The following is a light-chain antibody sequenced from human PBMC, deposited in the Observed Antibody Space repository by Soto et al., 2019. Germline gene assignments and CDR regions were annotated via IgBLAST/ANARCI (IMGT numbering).Light chain of an antibody. V-gene: IGLV2-14*03. Sequence: QSVLTQPASVSGSPGQSIAISCTGTSSDVGSYNSVSWYQQYPGKAHKLMIHDVNNRPSGISDSLSGSKSGNTASLTISGLQAEDEADYYCSSFTSSTSYVFGTGTKVTVL. CDR2: DVN. J-gene: IGLJ1*01. CDR3: SSFTSSTSYV. CDR1: SSDVGSYNS.